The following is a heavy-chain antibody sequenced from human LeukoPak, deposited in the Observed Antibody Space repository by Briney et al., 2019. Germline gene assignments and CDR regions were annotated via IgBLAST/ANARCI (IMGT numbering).Heavy chain of an antibody. D-gene: IGHD1-26*01. Sequence: GGSLRLSCAASGLTFSSYGMHWVRQAPGKGLEWVAFIRYDGSNKYYADSVKGRFTISRDNSKSTLYLQMNSLRAEDTAVYYCAKDRADSGSFGYWGQGTLVTVSS. CDR3: AKDRADSGSFGY. J-gene: IGHJ4*02. CDR2: IRYDGSNK. V-gene: IGHV3-30*02. CDR1: GLTFSSYG.